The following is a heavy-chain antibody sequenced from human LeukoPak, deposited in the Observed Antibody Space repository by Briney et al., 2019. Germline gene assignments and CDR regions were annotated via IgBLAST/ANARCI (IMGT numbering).Heavy chain of an antibody. CDR2: IAVGSGNT. CDR1: GFTFTSSA. CDR3: AAGRIQLDFYYGMDV. V-gene: IGHV1-58*02. Sequence: GTSVKVSCKASGFTFTSSAMQWVRQARGQRLEWIGWIAVGSGNTNYAQKFQERVTITRDMSTSTAYMELSSLRSEDTAVYYCAAGRIQLDFYYGMDVWGQGTTVTVSS. D-gene: IGHD5-18*01. J-gene: IGHJ6*02.